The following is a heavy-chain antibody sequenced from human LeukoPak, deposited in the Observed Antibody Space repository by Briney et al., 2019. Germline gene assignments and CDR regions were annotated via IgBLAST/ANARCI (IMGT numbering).Heavy chain of an antibody. V-gene: IGHV1-69*13. Sequence: ASVKVSCKASGGTFSSYAISWVRQAPGQGLEWMGGIIPIFGTANYAQKFQGRVTITADESTSTAYMELSSLRSEDTAVYYCARESYDYGGAFDIWGQGTMVTVSS. D-gene: IGHD4-23*01. CDR1: GGTFSSYA. CDR3: ARESYDYGGAFDI. CDR2: IIPIFGTA. J-gene: IGHJ3*02.